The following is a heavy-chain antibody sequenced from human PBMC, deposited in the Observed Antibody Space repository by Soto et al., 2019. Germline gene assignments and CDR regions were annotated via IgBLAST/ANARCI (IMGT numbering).Heavy chain of an antibody. D-gene: IGHD3-16*01. CDR1: GFTFSSYG. CDR3: AREDHGGLLPGYYYYGMDV. J-gene: IGHJ6*02. V-gene: IGHV3-30*03. Sequence: VGSLRLSCAASGFTFSSYGMHWVRQAPGKGLEWVAVISYDGSNKYYADSVKGQFTISRDNSRDTLYLQMNSLRAEDTAVYYCAREDHGGLLPGYYYYGMDVWGQGTTVTVSS. CDR2: ISYDGSNK.